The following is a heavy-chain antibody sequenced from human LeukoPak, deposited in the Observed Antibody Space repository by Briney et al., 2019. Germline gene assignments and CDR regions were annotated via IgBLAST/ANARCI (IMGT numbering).Heavy chain of an antibody. J-gene: IGHJ4*02. Sequence: GGSLRLSCAASGFTFSSYSLNWVRQAPGKGLEWVSSISSSSSYIYYADSVKGRFTISRDNAKNSLYLQMNSLRAEDTAVYYCAKQAGTTAYFDSWGQGTLVTVSS. CDR3: AKQAGTTAYFDS. CDR2: ISSSSSYI. CDR1: GFTFSSYS. D-gene: IGHD1-7*01. V-gene: IGHV3-21*01.